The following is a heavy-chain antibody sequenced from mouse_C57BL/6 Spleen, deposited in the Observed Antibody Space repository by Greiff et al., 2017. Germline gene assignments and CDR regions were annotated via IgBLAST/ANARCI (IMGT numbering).Heavy chain of an antibody. D-gene: IGHD3-2*02. V-gene: IGHV3-6*01. CDR2: ISYDGSN. CDR3: ARDSSGYVGAY. Sequence: EVKLMESGPGLVKPSQSLSLTCSVTGYSITSGYYWNWIRQFPGNKLEWLGYISYDGSNNYNPSLKNRISITRDTSKTQFFLKLNSVTTEDTATCDSARDSSGYVGAYWGQGTLVTVSA. J-gene: IGHJ3*01. CDR1: GYSITSGYY.